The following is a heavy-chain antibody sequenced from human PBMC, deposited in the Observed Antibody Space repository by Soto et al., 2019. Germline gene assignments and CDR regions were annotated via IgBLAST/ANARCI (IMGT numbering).Heavy chain of an antibody. V-gene: IGHV3-53*01. CDR1: GFTVSNNY. CDR3: AKSPEVVVTGYFDN. Sequence: GGSLRLSCAVSGFTVSNNYMSWVRQAPGKGLEGVSVIYSGGYTAYGDSVKGRFTISRDNSKNTLYLQMNSLRADDTAVYYCAKSPEVVVTGYFDNRGQGTLVTVSS. D-gene: IGHD2-21*02. J-gene: IGHJ4*02. CDR2: IYSGGYT.